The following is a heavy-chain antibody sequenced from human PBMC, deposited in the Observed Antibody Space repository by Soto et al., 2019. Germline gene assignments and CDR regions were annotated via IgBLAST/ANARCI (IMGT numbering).Heavy chain of an antibody. CDR3: ARDLWGYYCYPLDV. Sequence: QVRLQESGPGLVKPSETLSLTCTVSGASISRYYWSWIRQSPGKGLEWIGYLYNTGSTIYNPSLNSRVTISVDTSKNQFSLKMNSVTAADTAVYYCARDLWGYYCYPLDVWGQGTTVTVSS. CDR2: LYNTGST. J-gene: IGHJ6*02. CDR1: GASISRYY. V-gene: IGHV4-59*01. D-gene: IGHD3-22*01.